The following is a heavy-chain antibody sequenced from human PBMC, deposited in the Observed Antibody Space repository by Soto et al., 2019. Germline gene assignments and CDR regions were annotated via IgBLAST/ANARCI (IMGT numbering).Heavy chain of an antibody. Sequence: SETLSLTCAVYGGSFSGYYWSWIRQPPGKGLEWIGEINHSGSTNYNPSLKSRVTISVDTSKNQFSLKLSSVTAADTAVYYCARGIVVPAAIYYYMDVWGKGTTVTVSS. CDR3: ARGIVVPAAIYYYMDV. CDR1: GGSFSGYY. D-gene: IGHD2-2*01. J-gene: IGHJ6*03. CDR2: INHSGST. V-gene: IGHV4-34*01.